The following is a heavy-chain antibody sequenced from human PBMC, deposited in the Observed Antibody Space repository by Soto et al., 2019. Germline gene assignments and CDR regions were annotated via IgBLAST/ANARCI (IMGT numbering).Heavy chain of an antibody. J-gene: IGHJ3*02. CDR3: TTEFGMTQGNAFDI. Sequence: GGSLRLSCAASGFTFSNAWMNWVRQAPGKGLEWVGRIKSKTDGGTTDYAAPVKGRFTISRDDSKNTLYLQMNSLKTEDTAVYYCTTEFGMTQGNAFDIWGQGTMVTVSS. D-gene: IGHD3-10*01. V-gene: IGHV3-15*07. CDR2: IKSKTDGGTT. CDR1: GFTFSNAW.